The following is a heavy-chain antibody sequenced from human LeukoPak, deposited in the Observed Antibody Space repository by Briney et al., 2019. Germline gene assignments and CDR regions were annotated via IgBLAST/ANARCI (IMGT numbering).Heavy chain of an antibody. V-gene: IGHV3-21*01. J-gene: IGHJ4*02. Sequence: PGGSLRLSRAASGFTFSSYSMNWVRQAPGKGLEWVSSISSSSSYIYYADSVKGRFTISRDNAKNSLYLQMNSLRAEDTAVYYCARGREDGDLFDYWGQGTLVTVSS. D-gene: IGHD4-17*01. CDR2: ISSSSSYI. CDR1: GFTFSSYS. CDR3: ARGREDGDLFDY.